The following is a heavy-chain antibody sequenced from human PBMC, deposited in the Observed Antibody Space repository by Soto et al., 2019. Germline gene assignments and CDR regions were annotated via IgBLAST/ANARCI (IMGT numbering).Heavy chain of an antibody. CDR3: ARGSAGFWSGHGSASFDY. CDR2: INHSGGT. CDR1: GGSFSGYY. J-gene: IGHJ4*02. D-gene: IGHD3-3*01. Sequence: SETLSLTCAVYGGSFSGYYWSWIRQPPGKGLEWIGEINHSGGTNYNPSLKSRVTISVDTSKNQFSLKLSSVTAADTAVYYCARGSAGFWSGHGSASFDYWGQGTLVTVSS. V-gene: IGHV4-34*01.